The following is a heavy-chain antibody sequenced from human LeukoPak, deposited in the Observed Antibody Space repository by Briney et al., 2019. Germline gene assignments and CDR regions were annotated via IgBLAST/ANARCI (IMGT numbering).Heavy chain of an antibody. Sequence: PSETLSLTYTVSGGSISSYYWSWIRQPPGKGLEWIGYIYYSGSTNYNPSLKSRVTISVDTSKNQFSLKLSSVTAADTAVYYCARVINDFWSGYYLDYWGQGTLVTVSS. CDR2: IYYSGST. CDR1: GGSISSYY. CDR3: ARVINDFWSGYYLDY. V-gene: IGHV4-59*01. D-gene: IGHD3-3*01. J-gene: IGHJ4*02.